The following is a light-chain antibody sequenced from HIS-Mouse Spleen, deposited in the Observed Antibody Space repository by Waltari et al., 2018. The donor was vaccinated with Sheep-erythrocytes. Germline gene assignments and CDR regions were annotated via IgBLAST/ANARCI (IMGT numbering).Light chain of an antibody. V-gene: IGLV2-14*01. J-gene: IGLJ2*01. CDR3: SSYTSSSTQV. Sequence: QSALTQPASVSGSPGQSITISCTGTSSDVGGYNYVSWYQQHPGKAPKLMIYAVSNRPSVVSNRFSGSKSGNTASLTISGLQAEDEADYYCSSYTSSSTQVFGGGTKLTVL. CDR2: AVS. CDR1: SSDVGGYNY.